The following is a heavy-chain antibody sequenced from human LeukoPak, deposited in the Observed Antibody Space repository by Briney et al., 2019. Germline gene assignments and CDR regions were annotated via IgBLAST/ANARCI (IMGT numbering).Heavy chain of an antibody. Sequence: GGSLRLSCAASGFTFSSYWTSWVRQAPGKGLEGVANIKQDGSEKYYVDSVEGRFTISRDNAKNSLYLQMNSLRAEDTAVYYCARDDCSSISCYHNWFDPWGQGTLVTVSS. J-gene: IGHJ5*02. CDR2: IKQDGSEK. V-gene: IGHV3-7*01. D-gene: IGHD2-2*01. CDR1: GFTFSSYW. CDR3: ARDDCSSISCYHNWFDP.